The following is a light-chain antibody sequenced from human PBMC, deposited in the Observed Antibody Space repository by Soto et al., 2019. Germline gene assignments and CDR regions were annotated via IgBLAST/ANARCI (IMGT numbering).Light chain of an antibody. CDR3: QQLNTYPVT. CDR2: AAS. CDR1: QSIANY. Sequence: DIQMTQSPSTLSASVGDRVTITCRASQSIANYLNWYQQKPGRAPKLLISAASTLQSGVPARFSGSGSGTDFTLSITSLQPEDFATYYCQQLNTYPVTFGGGTKVDIK. J-gene: IGKJ4*01. V-gene: IGKV1-9*01.